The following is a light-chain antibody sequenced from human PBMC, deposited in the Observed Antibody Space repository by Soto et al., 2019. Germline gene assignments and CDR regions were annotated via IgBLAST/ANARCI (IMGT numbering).Light chain of an antibody. CDR3: QQSYSSPQT. CDR2: AAS. Sequence: DIQMTQSPSSLSASVEDRVIITCRASQSISNHLNWYQQKPGKAPKLLLFAASSLQSGVPSRFSGSRSGPDFTLTISSLQPEEFATYYCQQSYSSPQTFGQGTKVYIK. CDR1: QSISNH. J-gene: IGKJ1*01. V-gene: IGKV1-39*01.